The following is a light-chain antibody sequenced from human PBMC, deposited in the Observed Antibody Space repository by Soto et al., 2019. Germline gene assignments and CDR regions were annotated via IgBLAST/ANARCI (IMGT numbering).Light chain of an antibody. J-gene: IGKJ5*01. CDR1: ETIRGL. CDR2: DTS. CDR3: QQRHNWPIT. V-gene: IGKV3-11*01. Sequence: IAVTQAAATLSWSAWERATLSCRASETIRGLLAWYQPRPGQPPRLLSYDTSNRATGIPARCSGRGAGTAVPLTISGLEPADLGVYYCQQRHNWPITFGQGTRLEIK.